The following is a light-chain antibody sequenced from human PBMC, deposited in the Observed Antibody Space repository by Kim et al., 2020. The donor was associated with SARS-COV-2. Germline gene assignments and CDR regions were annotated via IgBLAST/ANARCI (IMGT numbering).Light chain of an antibody. V-gene: IGLV3-1*01. CDR3: QAWDSSTYV. J-gene: IGLJ1*01. CDR2: QDS. Sequence: SPRQTGRLPCSGDKVGDKYSCLYQQKPGQSPVLVIYQDSKRPSGIPERFSGSNSENTATLTISGTQAMDEADYYCQAWDSSTYVFGTGTKVTVL. CDR1: KVGDKY.